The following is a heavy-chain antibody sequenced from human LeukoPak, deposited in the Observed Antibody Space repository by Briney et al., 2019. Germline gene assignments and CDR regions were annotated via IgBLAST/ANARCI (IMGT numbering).Heavy chain of an antibody. V-gene: IGHV3-48*04. CDR2: ISSNSSTI. CDR1: GFAFSSYS. D-gene: IGHD6-19*01. Sequence: GGSLRLSCAASGFAFSSYSMNWVRQAPGKGLEWISYISSNSSTIYYADSVKGRFTISRDNAKNSLYLQMNSLRAEDTAVYYCATGIAVAGTPFHPRRNYFDYWGQGTLVTVSS. J-gene: IGHJ4*02. CDR3: ATGIAVAGTPFHPRRNYFDY.